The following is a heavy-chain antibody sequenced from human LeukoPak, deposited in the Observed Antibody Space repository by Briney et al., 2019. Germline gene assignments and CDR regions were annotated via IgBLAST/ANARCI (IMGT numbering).Heavy chain of an antibody. CDR3: ARDRNDGFYYMDV. CDR2: INPNSGGT. V-gene: IGHV1-2*04. Sequence: ASVKVSCRASGYTFTGYYMHWVRQAPGQGLEWMGWINPNSGGTNYAQKFQGWVTMTRDTSTSTVYMELSSLRSEDTAVYYCARDRNDGFYYMDVWGKGTTVTVSS. J-gene: IGHJ6*03. D-gene: IGHD1-1*01. CDR1: GYTFTGYY.